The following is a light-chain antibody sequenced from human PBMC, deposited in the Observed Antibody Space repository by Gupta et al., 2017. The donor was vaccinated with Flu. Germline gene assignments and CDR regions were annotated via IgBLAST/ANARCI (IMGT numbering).Light chain of an antibody. Sequence: SVGRRATTNCKSSQSCRYDSNEKDYLSWYQQKPGQPPKLLISWATTRESGVPDRFSASGSGTDFTLTIASLHAEDVAVYYCQQYYDVPFTFGGGTKVEIK. CDR2: WAT. V-gene: IGKV4-1*01. J-gene: IGKJ4*01. CDR1: QSCRYDSNEKDY. CDR3: QQYYDVPFT.